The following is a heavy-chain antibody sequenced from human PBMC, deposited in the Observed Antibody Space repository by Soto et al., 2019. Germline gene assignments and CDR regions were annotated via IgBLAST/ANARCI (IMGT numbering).Heavy chain of an antibody. Sequence: QVQHVQSGAEVKKPGASVKVSCKASGYTFTSYAMHWVRQAPGQRLEWMGWINAGNGNTKYSQKFQGRVTITRDTSASTAYMELSSLRSEDTAVYYCAREWRKTNYYYGMDVWGQGTTVTVSS. CDR3: AREWRKTNYYYGMDV. V-gene: IGHV1-3*01. J-gene: IGHJ6*02. CDR1: GYTFTSYA. CDR2: INAGNGNT. D-gene: IGHD3-3*01.